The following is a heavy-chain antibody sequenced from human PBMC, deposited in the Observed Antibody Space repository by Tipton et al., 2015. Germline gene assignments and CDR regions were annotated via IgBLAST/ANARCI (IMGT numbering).Heavy chain of an antibody. D-gene: IGHD3-9*01. J-gene: IGHJ4*02. V-gene: IGHV4-39*01. CDR2: IYYSGNT. Sequence: TLSLTCTVSGGSISSSSYYWGWIRQPPGKGLEWIGTIYYSGNTYYNPSLKSRVTISVDTSKNQFSLTLSSVPAADTAVYYCARLPPPELRYFDWLSHFDYWGQGTVVTVSS. CDR3: ARLPPPELRYFDWLSHFDY. CDR1: GGSISSSSYY.